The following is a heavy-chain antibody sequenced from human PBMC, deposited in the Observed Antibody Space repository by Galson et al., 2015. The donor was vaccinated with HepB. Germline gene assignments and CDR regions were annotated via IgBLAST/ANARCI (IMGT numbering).Heavy chain of an antibody. Sequence: SLRLSCAASGSTFSSHAMHWVRQAPGKGLEWVSGISGNGDNTYYADSVKGRFTISRDNSKNTLYLQMNSLRAEDTAIYYCAKDVGSVWNYDGLDVWGLGTTVTVSS. CDR2: ISGNGDNT. CDR3: AKDVGSVWNYDGLDV. D-gene: IGHD2-8*02. CDR1: GSTFSSHA. J-gene: IGHJ6*02. V-gene: IGHV3-23*01.